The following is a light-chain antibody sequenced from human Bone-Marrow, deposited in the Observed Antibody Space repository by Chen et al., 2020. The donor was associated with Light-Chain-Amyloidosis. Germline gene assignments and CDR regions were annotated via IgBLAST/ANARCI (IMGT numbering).Light chain of an antibody. CDR1: TSNIGNND. CDR3: GAWDSSLSAGL. V-gene: IGLV1-51*01. J-gene: IGLJ2*01. Sequence: QSVLTPPPSVSAAPGPRFTISCSGSTSNIGNNDVSWYQQLPGTAPKILIYDNNRRPSGIPDRFSASKSGTSATLGITGLQTEDEADYYCGAWDSSLSAGLFGGGTKLTVL. CDR2: DNN.